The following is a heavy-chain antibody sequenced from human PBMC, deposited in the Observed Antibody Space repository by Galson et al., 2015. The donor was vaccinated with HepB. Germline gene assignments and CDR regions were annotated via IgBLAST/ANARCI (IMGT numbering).Heavy chain of an antibody. CDR2: ISSSSSYT. CDR1: GFTFSDYY. V-gene: IGHV3-11*06. Sequence: SLRLSCAASGFTFSDYYMSWIRQAPGKGLEWVSYISSSSSYTNYAVSVKGRFTISRDNAKNSLYLQMNSLRAEDTAVYYCARDPAGYSDLWGQGTLVTVSS. CDR3: ARDPAGYSDL. J-gene: IGHJ5*02. D-gene: IGHD1-26*01.